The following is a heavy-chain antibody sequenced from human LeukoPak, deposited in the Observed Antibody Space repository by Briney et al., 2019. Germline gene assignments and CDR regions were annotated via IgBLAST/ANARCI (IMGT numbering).Heavy chain of an antibody. D-gene: IGHD5-18*01. J-gene: IGHJ4*02. CDR2: ISSSSSFI. CDR3: ATAMTAMVTYYFDY. Sequence: GGSLRLSCAASGFTLMTYSMHWVRQAPGKGLEWVSSISSSSSFIYYAESLKGRFTISRDNAKNSLYLQMNSLRAEDTAVYYCATAMTAMVTYYFDYWGQGTLVTVSS. V-gene: IGHV3-21*01. CDR1: GFTLMTYS.